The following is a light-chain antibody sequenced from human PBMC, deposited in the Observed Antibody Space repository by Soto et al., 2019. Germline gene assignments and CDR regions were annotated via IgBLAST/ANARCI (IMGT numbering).Light chain of an antibody. CDR1: QSVTNNY. CDR2: GVS. V-gene: IGKV3-20*01. J-gene: IGKJ2*01. CDR3: QQYSSLPHT. Sequence: ESVLTQSPGTLSLSPGEIATLSCRATQSVTNNYFAWYQQKPGQSPRLLIYGVSSRATDIPDRFSGSGSGTDFTLTISRLEPEDFVVYYCQQYSSLPHTFGQGTKLEVK.